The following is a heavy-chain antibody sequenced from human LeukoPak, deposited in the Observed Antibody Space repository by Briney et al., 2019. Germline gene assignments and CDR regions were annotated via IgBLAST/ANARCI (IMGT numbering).Heavy chain of an antibody. D-gene: IGHD2-2*01. J-gene: IGHJ4*02. CDR3: ARDGVGVVPAAVRFDY. V-gene: IGHV3-30-3*01. CDR2: ISYDGSNK. Sequence: GGSLRLSCAASGFIFSSYAIHWVRQAPGKGLERVAVISYDGSNKDYADSVKGRFTISRDKSKNTVDLQMNSLRAEDTAVYYCARDGVGVVPAAVRFDYWGQGTLVTVSS. CDR1: GFIFSSYA.